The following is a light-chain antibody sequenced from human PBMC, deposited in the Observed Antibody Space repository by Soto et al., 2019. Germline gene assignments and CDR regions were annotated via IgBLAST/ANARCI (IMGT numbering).Light chain of an antibody. Sequence: QSVLTQPPSASGTPGQRVTISCSGGSSNIGSDTVNWYQHLPGTAPKLLIYTNNQRPSGVPDRFSGSKSGTSASLTISGLQSEDEAEYYCASWDVSLNGYVFGTGTKHTVL. CDR3: ASWDVSLNGYV. CDR1: SSNIGSDT. J-gene: IGLJ1*01. CDR2: TNN. V-gene: IGLV1-44*01.